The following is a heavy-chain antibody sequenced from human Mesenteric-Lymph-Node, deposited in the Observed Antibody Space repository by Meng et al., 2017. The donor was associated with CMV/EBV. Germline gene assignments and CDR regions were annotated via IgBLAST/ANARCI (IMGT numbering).Heavy chain of an antibody. CDR3: ARDRAYSSPVGYFDY. V-gene: IGHV3-30*14. CDR1: GFTFSSYA. D-gene: IGHD6-19*01. CDR2: ISYDGSNK. Sequence: GGSLRLSCAASGFTFSSYAMHWVRQAPGKGLEWVAVISYDGSNKYYADSVKGRFTISRDNSKNTLYLQMNSLRAEDTAVYYCARDRAYSSPVGYFDYWGQGTLVTVSS. J-gene: IGHJ4*02.